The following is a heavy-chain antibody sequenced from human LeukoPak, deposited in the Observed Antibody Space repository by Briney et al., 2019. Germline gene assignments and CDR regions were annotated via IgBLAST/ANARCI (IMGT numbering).Heavy chain of an antibody. CDR3: AKDIEGAVAGIGAY. CDR2: ISWNSGSI. J-gene: IGHJ4*02. D-gene: IGHD6-19*01. CDR1: GFTFDDYA. Sequence: PGRSLRLSCAASGFTFDDYAMHWVRQAPGKGLEWVSGISWNSGSIGYADSVKGRFTISRNNAKNSLYLQMNSLRAEDTALYYCAKDIEGAVAGIGAYWGQGTLVTVSS. V-gene: IGHV3-9*01.